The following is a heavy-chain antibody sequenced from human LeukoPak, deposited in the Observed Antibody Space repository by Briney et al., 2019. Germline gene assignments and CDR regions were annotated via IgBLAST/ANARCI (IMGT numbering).Heavy chain of an antibody. CDR3: ARGSPARTYDDY. J-gene: IGHJ4*02. D-gene: IGHD1-26*01. V-gene: IGHV1-69*04. CDR2: IIPILGIA. CDR1: GYTFTSFA. Sequence: SVKVSCKASGYTFTSFAISWVRQAPGQGLEWMGRIIPILGIANYAQKFQGRVTITADKSTSTAYMELSSLRSEDTAVYYCARGSPARTYDDYWGQGTLVTVSS.